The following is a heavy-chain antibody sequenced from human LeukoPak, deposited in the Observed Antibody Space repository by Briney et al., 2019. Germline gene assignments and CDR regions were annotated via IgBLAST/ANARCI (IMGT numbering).Heavy chain of an antibody. Sequence: SETLSLTCTVSGGSISSYYWSWIRQPPGKGLEWIGYIYYSGSTNYNPSLKSRVTISVDTSKNQFSLKLSSVTAADTAVYYCARHNYYDSSGYLIYYYGMDVWGQGTTVSVSS. D-gene: IGHD3-22*01. CDR2: IYYSGST. J-gene: IGHJ6*02. V-gene: IGHV4-59*08. CDR1: GGSISSYY. CDR3: ARHNYYDSSGYLIYYYGMDV.